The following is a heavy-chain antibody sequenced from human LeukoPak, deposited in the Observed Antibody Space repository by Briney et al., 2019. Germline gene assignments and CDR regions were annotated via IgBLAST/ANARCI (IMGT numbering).Heavy chain of an antibody. CDR3: AASSIAALSSDY. J-gene: IGHJ4*02. CDR1: GYTFTGYY. CDR2: INPNSGGT. V-gene: IGHV1-2*06. Sequence: ASVKVSCKASGYTFTGYYMHWVLQAPGQGLEWMGRINPNSGGTNYAQKFQGRVTMTTDTSTSTAYMELRSLRSDDTAVYYCAASSIAALSSDYWGQGTLVTVSS. D-gene: IGHD6-6*01.